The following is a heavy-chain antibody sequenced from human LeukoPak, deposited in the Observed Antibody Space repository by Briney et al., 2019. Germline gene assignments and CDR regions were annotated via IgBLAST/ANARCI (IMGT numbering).Heavy chain of an antibody. CDR2: INPNSGGT. CDR3: ARDWSAIVVVPAAIEGGLFDY. Sequence: ASVKVSCKASGYTFTGYYMHWVRQAPGRGLEWMGWINPNSGGTNYAQKFQGRVTMTRDTSISTAYMELSRLRSDDTAVYYCARDWSAIVVVPAAIEGGLFDYWGQGTLVTVSS. J-gene: IGHJ4*02. CDR1: GYTFTGYY. D-gene: IGHD2-2*01. V-gene: IGHV1-2*02.